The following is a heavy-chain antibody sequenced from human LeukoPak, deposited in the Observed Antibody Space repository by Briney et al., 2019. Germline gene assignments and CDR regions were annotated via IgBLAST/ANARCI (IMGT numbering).Heavy chain of an antibody. CDR2: ISSSGSTI. CDR3: ARDRSDYGDYVKDY. D-gene: IGHD4-17*01. CDR1: GFTFSSYE. V-gene: IGHV3-48*03. J-gene: IGHJ4*02. Sequence: GGSLRLSCQASGFTFSSYEMNWVRQAPGKGLEWVSYISSSGSTIYYADSVKGRCTMSTDNAKKSLYLQMNSLRAEDTAVYYCARDRSDYGDYVKDYCEQGTLVTV.